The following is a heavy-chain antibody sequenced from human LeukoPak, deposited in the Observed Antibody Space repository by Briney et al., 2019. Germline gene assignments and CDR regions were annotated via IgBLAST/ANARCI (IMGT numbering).Heavy chain of an antibody. D-gene: IGHD3-3*01. CDR3: AKSILRSGTYDAFDI. J-gene: IGHJ3*02. CDR2: ISDSGGST. Sequence: GGSLRLSCAASGFTFSSYAMSWVRQAPGKGLEWVSGISDSGGSTYYADSVKGRFTISRDNSKNTLHLQMNYLRAEDTALYFCAKSILRSGTYDAFDIWGLGTMVTVSS. V-gene: IGHV3-23*01. CDR1: GFTFSSYA.